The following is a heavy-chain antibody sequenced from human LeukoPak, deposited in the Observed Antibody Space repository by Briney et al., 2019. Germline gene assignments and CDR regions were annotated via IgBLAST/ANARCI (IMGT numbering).Heavy chain of an antibody. CDR3: ARDVGRWELLPGTFDP. CDR2: ISSSSSYI. Sequence: PGGSLRLSCAASGFTFSSYSMTWVRQAPGKGLEWVSSISSSSSYIYYADSVKGRFTISRDNAKNSLYLQMNSLRAEDTAVCYCARDVGRWELLPGTFDPWGQGTLVTVSS. J-gene: IGHJ5*02. CDR1: GFTFSSYS. D-gene: IGHD1-26*01. V-gene: IGHV3-21*01.